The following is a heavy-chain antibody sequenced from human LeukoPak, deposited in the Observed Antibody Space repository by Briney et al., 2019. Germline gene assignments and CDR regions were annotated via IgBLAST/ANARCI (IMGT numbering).Heavy chain of an antibody. Sequence: PGGSLRLSCAASGFTFSSYGMHWVRQAPGKGLEWVAVISYDGSNKYYADSVKGRFTISRDNSKNTLYLQMNSLRAEDTAVYYCAKQREYYDSSPLYDYWGQGTPVTVSS. D-gene: IGHD3-22*01. J-gene: IGHJ4*02. CDR3: AKQREYYDSSPLYDY. V-gene: IGHV3-30*18. CDR2: ISYDGSNK. CDR1: GFTFSSYG.